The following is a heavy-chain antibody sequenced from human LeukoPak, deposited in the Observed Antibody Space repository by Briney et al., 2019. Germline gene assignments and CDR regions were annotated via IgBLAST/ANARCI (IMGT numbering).Heavy chain of an antibody. V-gene: IGHV4-39*01. J-gene: IGHJ4*02. Sequence: SETLSLTCTVSSGSISSSSYYWGWIRQPPGKGLEWIGSIYYSGRTYYKPSLKSRVTISVDTSKNQFSLKLSSVTAADTAVYYCARGSTAAGTPCFDYWGQGTLVTVSS. CDR3: ARGSTAAGTPCFDY. D-gene: IGHD6-13*01. CDR2: IYYSGRT. CDR1: SGSISSSSYY.